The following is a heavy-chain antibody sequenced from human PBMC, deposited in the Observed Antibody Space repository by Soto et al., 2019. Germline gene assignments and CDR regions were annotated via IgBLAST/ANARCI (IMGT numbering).Heavy chain of an antibody. Sequence: SETLSLTCTVSGGSFSDGDYYWSWIRQPPGKGLEWIGYTSYIGTAYYNPSLKSRVTISVDTSKNQFSLKLSSVTAADTAVYYCARRYCGGRSCYSYFDYWGQGALVTVSS. CDR2: TSYIGTA. J-gene: IGHJ4*02. CDR3: ARRYCGGRSCYSYFDY. CDR1: GGSFSDGDYY. D-gene: IGHD2-15*01. V-gene: IGHV4-30-4*01.